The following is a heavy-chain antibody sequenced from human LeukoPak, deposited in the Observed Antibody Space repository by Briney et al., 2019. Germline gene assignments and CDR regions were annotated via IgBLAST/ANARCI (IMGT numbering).Heavy chain of an antibody. J-gene: IGHJ6*02. CDR2: IWYDGSNK. CDR3: ARDLFEQDYYYGMDV. V-gene: IGHV3-33*01. CDR1: GFTFSSYG. Sequence: PGGSLRLSCAASGFTFSSYGMHWVRQAPGGGLEGVAVIWYDGSNKYYADSVKGRFTISRDNSKNTLYLQMNSLRAEDTAVYYCARDLFEQDYYYGMDVWGQGTTVTVSS.